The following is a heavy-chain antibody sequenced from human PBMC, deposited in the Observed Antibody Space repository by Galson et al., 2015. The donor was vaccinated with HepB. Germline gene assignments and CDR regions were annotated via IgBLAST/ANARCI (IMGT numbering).Heavy chain of an antibody. CDR3: AKDSNYYYYYYMDV. CDR1: GFTFDDYA. J-gene: IGHJ6*03. CDR2: ISWNSGSI. Sequence: SLRLSCAASGFTFDDYAMHWVRQAPGKGLEWVSGISWNSGSIGYADSVKGRFTISRDNAKNSLYLQMNSLRAEDTALYYCAKDSNYYYYYYMDVWGKGTTVTVSS. V-gene: IGHV3-9*01.